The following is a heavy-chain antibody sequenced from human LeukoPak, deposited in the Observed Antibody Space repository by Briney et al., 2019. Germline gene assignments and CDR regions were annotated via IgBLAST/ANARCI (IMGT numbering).Heavy chain of an antibody. CDR1: GYTFTSYG. Sequence: ASVKVSFKASGYTFTSYGISWVRQAPGQGLEWMGWISAYNGNTNYAQKLQGRVTMTTDTSASTAYMELRSLRSDDTAVYYCARGQRSPDNSYYYYYGMDVWGQGTTVTVSS. D-gene: IGHD1-1*01. V-gene: IGHV1-18*01. J-gene: IGHJ6*02. CDR3: ARGQRSPDNSYYYYYGMDV. CDR2: ISAYNGNT.